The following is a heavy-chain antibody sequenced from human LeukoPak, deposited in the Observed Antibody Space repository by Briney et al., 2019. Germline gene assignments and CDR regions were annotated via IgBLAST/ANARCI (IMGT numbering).Heavy chain of an antibody. D-gene: IGHD3-9*01. V-gene: IGHV4-59*12. Sequence: SETLSLTCTVSGGSISSYYWSWIRQPPGKGLEWIGYINCSGSTKYNPSLKSRVTISVDTSKNQFSLKLSSVTAADTAVYYCARYDILTGFDYWGQGTLVTVSS. J-gene: IGHJ4*02. CDR1: GGSISSYY. CDR2: INCSGST. CDR3: ARYDILTGFDY.